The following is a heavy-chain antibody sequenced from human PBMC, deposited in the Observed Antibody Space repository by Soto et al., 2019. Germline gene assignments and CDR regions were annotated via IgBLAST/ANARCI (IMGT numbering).Heavy chain of an antibody. CDR3: VRGGRSGPPRDPDY. Sequence: PGGSLRLSCAASGFTFSDHYMDWIRQAPGKGLEWVARSRNKANGYSTEYAASVKGRCTISRDDSKSALFLQMNSLKTEDTAVYYCVRGGRSGPPRDPDYWGQGTLVTVSS. D-gene: IGHD6-19*01. CDR1: GFTFSDHY. CDR2: SRNKANGYST. J-gene: IGHJ4*02. V-gene: IGHV3-72*01.